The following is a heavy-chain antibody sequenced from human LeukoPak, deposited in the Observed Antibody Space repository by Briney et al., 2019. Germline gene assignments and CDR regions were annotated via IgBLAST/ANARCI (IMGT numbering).Heavy chain of an antibody. CDR3: ARDIVYLIDEDYG. V-gene: IGHV4-4*07. Sequence: SETLSLTCSVSGSSFSTYYWSWIRQPAGKALEWIGRIHTSGSADYSPSLQSRVTISVDMSKKEFSLKLTSVTAADTAVYYCARDIVYLIDEDYGWGQGILVTVSS. J-gene: IGHJ4*02. CDR1: GSSFSTYY. D-gene: IGHD4-17*01. CDR2: IHTSGSA.